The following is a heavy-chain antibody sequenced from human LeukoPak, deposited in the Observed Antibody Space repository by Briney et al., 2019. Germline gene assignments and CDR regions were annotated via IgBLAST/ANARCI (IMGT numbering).Heavy chain of an antibody. CDR2: ISTSGEST. CDR1: GLTFSSYG. CDR3: AKGSGNGYGSGPFDY. D-gene: IGHD3-10*01. Sequence: GGTLRLSCAASGLTFSSYGMSWARQAPGQGLEWVSAISTSGESTYYADSVKGHFTISRDNSKNTLYLQMNSLRAEDTAIYFCAKGSGNGYGSGPFDYWGQGTLVTVSS. V-gene: IGHV3-23*01. J-gene: IGHJ4*02.